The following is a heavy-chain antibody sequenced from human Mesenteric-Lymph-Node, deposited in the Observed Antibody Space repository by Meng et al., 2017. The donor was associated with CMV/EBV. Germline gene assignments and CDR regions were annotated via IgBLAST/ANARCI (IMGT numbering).Heavy chain of an antibody. D-gene: IGHD5-12*01. J-gene: IGHJ4*02. V-gene: IGHV1-69*05. CDR1: GDTFSSYA. Sequence: SVKVSCKTSGDTFSSYAVSWVRRAPGQGLEWMGGIIPIFGTTNYAQKFQGRVTITTDESTSTAYMELSSLGSEDTAVYYCARGTYSGYEFDYWGQGTLVTVSS. CDR2: IIPIFGTT. CDR3: ARGTYSGYEFDY.